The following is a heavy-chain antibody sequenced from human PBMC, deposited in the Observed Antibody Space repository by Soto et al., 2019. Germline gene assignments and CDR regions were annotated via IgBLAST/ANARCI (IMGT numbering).Heavy chain of an antibody. CDR3: ARGRYSSGWYGEWFDP. V-gene: IGHV4-4*02. CDR1: GGSISSSNW. CDR2: IYHSEST. Sequence: QVQLQESGPGLVKPSGTLSLTCAVSGGSISSSNWWSWVRQPPGKGLEWIGEIYHSESTNYNPSLKSRVTIAVDKSNNHFSLKLSSVTAADTAVYYCARGRYSSGWYGEWFDPWGQGTLVTVSS. D-gene: IGHD6-19*01. J-gene: IGHJ5*02.